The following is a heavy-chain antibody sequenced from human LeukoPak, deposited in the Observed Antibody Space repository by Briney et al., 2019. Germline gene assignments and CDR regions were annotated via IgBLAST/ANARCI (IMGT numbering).Heavy chain of an antibody. J-gene: IGHJ4*02. V-gene: IGHV1-69*05. CDR2: IIPIFGTA. D-gene: IGHD2-21*01. Sequence: ASVKVSCKASGGTFSSYAISWVRQAPGQGLEWMGGIIPIFGTANYAQKFQGRVTITTDESTSTAYMELSSLRSEDTAVYYCARVREYCGGDCYYYFDYWGQGTLVTVSS. CDR1: GGTFSSYA. CDR3: ARVREYCGGDCYYYFDY.